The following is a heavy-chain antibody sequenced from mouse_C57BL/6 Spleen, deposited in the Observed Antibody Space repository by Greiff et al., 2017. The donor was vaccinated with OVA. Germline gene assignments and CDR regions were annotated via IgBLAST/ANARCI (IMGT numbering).Heavy chain of an antibody. CDR1: GYTFTDYE. D-gene: IGHD2-5*01. V-gene: IGHV1-15*01. CDR2: IDPETGGT. Sequence: VQLQQSGAELVRPGASVTLSCKASGYTFTDYEMHWVKQTPVHGLEWIGAIDPETGGTAYNQKFKGKAILTADKSSSTAYMELRSLTSEDSAVYYCTRGSYSNYYAMDYWGQGTSVTVSS. J-gene: IGHJ4*01. CDR3: TRGSYSNYYAMDY.